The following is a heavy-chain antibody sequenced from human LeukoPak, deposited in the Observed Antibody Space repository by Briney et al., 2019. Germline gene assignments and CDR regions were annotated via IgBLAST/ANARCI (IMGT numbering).Heavy chain of an antibody. CDR3: ARRMVAGSNSGFDY. D-gene: IGHD6-19*01. CDR2: INPNSGGT. Sequence: ASVKVSCKASGYTFTGYYMHWVRQAPGQGLEWMGWINPNSGGTDYAQKFQGRVTMTRDTSISTAYMELSRLRSDDTAVYYCARRMVAGSNSGFDYWGQGILVTVSS. V-gene: IGHV1-2*02. CDR1: GYTFTGYY. J-gene: IGHJ4*02.